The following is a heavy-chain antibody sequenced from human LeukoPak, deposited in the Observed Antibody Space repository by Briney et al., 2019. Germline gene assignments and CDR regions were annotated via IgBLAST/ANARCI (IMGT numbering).Heavy chain of an antibody. Sequence: KPSETLSLTCTVSGGSISSYYWSWIRQPPGKGLEWIGYIYYSGSTNYNPSLKSRVTISVDTSKNQFSLKLSSVTAADTAVYYCARGLTDDFWSGYSGNWFDPWGQGTLVTVSS. V-gene: IGHV4-59*01. CDR2: IYYSGST. J-gene: IGHJ5*02. D-gene: IGHD3-3*01. CDR3: ARGLTDDFWSGYSGNWFDP. CDR1: GGSISSYY.